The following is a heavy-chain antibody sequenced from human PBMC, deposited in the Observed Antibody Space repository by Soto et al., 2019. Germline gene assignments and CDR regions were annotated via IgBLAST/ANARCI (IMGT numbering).Heavy chain of an antibody. CDR1: GFTFSSYW. J-gene: IGHJ4*02. CDR3: VRTSLVVAAATREDY. Sequence: VQLVESGGGLVQPGGSLRLSCAASGFTFSSYWMHWVRQAPGKXXXXXSRINSDGSSTSYADSVKGRFTISRDNAKNTLYLQMNSLRAEDTAVYYCVRTSLVVAAATREDYWGQGTLVTVSS. D-gene: IGHD2-15*01. CDR2: INSDGSST. V-gene: IGHV3-74*01.